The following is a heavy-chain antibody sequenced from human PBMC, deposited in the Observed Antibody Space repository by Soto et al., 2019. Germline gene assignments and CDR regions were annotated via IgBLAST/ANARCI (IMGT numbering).Heavy chain of an antibody. Sequence: EVQLLESGGGLVQPGGSLRLSCVASGFTFSSYALSWVRQAPGKGLEWVSTFSGSGGSTYFADSVKGRFTISRDNSKNTLYLQMNSLRAEDTAVYYCAKDGCSSTSCYASIWWCFDLWGRGTLVTVSS. J-gene: IGHJ2*01. CDR3: AKDGCSSTSCYASIWWCFDL. D-gene: IGHD2-2*01. CDR2: FSGSGGST. V-gene: IGHV3-23*01. CDR1: GFTFSSYA.